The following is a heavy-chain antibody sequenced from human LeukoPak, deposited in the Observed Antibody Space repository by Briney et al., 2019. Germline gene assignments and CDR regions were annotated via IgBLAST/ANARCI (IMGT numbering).Heavy chain of an antibody. CDR2: IKQDGSEK. D-gene: IGHD1-26*01. J-gene: IGHJ4*02. CDR1: GFTFSSYW. CDR3: ARETGMGASTAQFDY. V-gene: IGHV3-7*01. Sequence: GGSLRLSCAASGFTFSSYWMSWVRQAPGKGLEWVANIKQDGSEKYYVDSVKGGFTISRDNAKNSLYMQMKSRRAEDTAVYYCARETGMGASTAQFDYWGPGTLVTVSS.